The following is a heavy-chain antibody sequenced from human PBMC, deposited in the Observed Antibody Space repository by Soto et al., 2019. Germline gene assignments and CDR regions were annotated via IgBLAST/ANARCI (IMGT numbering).Heavy chain of an antibody. Sequence: QVQLVESGGGVVQPVGSLRLSCAASGFTFSNIGMHWVRQAPGQGLEWVAVISHDGRHKYYADSVKGRFTISRDNFKSTLYLQMDSLRAEDTAMYYCAKSTSSNCYGGAVDIWGQGTMVTVSS. CDR1: GFTFSNIG. CDR3: AKSTSSNCYGGAVDI. V-gene: IGHV3-30*18. J-gene: IGHJ3*02. D-gene: IGHD6-13*01. CDR2: ISHDGRHK.